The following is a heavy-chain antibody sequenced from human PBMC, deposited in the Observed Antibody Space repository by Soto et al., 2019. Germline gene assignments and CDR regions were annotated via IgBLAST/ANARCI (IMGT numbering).Heavy chain of an antibody. CDR2: ISSSSSTI. V-gene: IGHV3-48*02. CDR3: AIDPSEYNWFDP. J-gene: IGHJ5*02. Sequence: EVQLVESGGGLVQPGGSLRLSCAASGFTFSSYSMNWVRQAPGKGLEWVSYISSSSSTIYYADSVKGRFPISRDNAKNSLYLQMNSLRDEDTAVYYCAIDPSEYNWFDPWRQGTLVTVSS. CDR1: GFTFSSYS.